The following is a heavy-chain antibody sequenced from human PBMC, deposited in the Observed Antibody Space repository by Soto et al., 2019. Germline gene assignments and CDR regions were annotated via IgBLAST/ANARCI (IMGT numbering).Heavy chain of an antibody. Sequence: PGGSLRLSCAASGFTFSSYGMHWVRQAPGKGLEWVAVIWYDGSNKYYADSVKGRFTISRDNSKNTLYLHMNSLRAEDTAVYYCAKDLCSSTSCYPFYYGMEGWGQVTTVPVAS. CDR1: GFTFSSYG. D-gene: IGHD2-2*01. CDR2: IWYDGSNK. V-gene: IGHV3-30*02. CDR3: AKDLCSSTSCYPFYYGMEG. J-gene: IGHJ6*02.